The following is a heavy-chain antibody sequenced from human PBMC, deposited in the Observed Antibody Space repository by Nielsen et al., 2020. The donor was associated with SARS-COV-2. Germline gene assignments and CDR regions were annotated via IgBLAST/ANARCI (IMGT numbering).Heavy chain of an antibody. J-gene: IGHJ6*02. CDR2: INPNSGGT. CDR1: GYTFTGYY. Sequence: ASVKVSCKASGYTFTGYYMHWVRQAPGQGLEWMGWINPNSGGTNYAQKFQGWVTMTRDTSISTAYMELNRLRSDDTAVYYCARSMGYCSGGSCYSYYYYDMDVWGQGTTVTVSS. D-gene: IGHD2-15*01. V-gene: IGHV1-2*04. CDR3: ARSMGYCSGGSCYSYYYYDMDV.